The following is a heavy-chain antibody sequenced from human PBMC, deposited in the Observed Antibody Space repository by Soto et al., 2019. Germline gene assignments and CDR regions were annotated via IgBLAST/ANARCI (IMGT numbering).Heavy chain of an antibody. V-gene: IGHV4-59*01. Sequence: PSETLSLTWTVSGGSISSYYWSWIRQPPGKGLEWIGYIYYSGSTNYNPSLKSRVTISVDTSKNQFSLKLSSVTAADTAVYYCARYAGYSGSPPYYFDYWGQGTLVTVSS. D-gene: IGHD3-10*01. J-gene: IGHJ4*02. CDR1: GGSISSYY. CDR3: ARYAGYSGSPPYYFDY. CDR2: IYYSGST.